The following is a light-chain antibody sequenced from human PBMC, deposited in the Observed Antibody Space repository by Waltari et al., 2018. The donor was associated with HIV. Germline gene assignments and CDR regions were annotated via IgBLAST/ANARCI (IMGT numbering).Light chain of an antibody. J-gene: IGKJ1*01. CDR1: QSISISY. CDR3: QQYGSSPRT. CDR2: GAS. Sequence: LVLTQSPGTLSFSPVKRAPLSCRASQSISISYLAWDQQKPGQAPRLLIDGASRRATGIPDRFSGSGSGTDFTLTISRLEPEDFAVYYCQQYGSSPRTFGQGTKVEIK. V-gene: IGKV3-20*01.